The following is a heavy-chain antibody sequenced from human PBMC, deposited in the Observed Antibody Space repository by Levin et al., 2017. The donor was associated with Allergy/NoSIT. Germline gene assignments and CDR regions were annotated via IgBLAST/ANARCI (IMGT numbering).Heavy chain of an antibody. Sequence: GGSLRLSCAASGFTFRSYAMHWVRQARGKGLEWVAVISYDGSDKYYADSVKGRFTISRDNSKNTLYLQMNSLRGEDTAVYYCATCPHSSSYYDYFDYWGQGTLVTVSS. CDR2: ISYDGSDK. CDR3: ATCPHSSSYYDYFDY. V-gene: IGHV3-30-3*01. CDR1: GFTFRSYA. J-gene: IGHJ4*02. D-gene: IGHD6-13*01.